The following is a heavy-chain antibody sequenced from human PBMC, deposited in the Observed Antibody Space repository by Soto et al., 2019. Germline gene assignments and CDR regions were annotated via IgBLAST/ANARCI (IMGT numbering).Heavy chain of an antibody. Sequence: PGKRLEWIGSIYYSGSTYYKPSLNIRVTISVDTSKNHVSLKLSFVTSQQTAVYYCARHLFFFQAEDGIRDYRSVTAFLLNRSSDL. CDR3: ARHLFFFQAEDGIRDYRSVTAFLLNRSSDL. J-gene: IGHJ2*01. D-gene: IGHD3-3*02. CDR2: IYYSGST. V-gene: IGHV4-30-2*03.